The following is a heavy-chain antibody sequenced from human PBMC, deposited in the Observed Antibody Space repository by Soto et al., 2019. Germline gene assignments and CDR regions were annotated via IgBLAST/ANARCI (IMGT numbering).Heavy chain of an antibody. D-gene: IGHD6-6*01. Sequence: GGSLRLSCTASGFTFGDYAMSWFRQAPGKGLEWVGFIRSKAYGVTTEYAASVKGRFTISRDDSKSIAYLQMNSLKTEDTAVYYCTEYSSSYGSFDYWGQGTLVTVSS. V-gene: IGHV3-49*03. J-gene: IGHJ4*02. CDR2: IRSKAYGVTT. CDR1: GFTFGDYA. CDR3: TEYSSSYGSFDY.